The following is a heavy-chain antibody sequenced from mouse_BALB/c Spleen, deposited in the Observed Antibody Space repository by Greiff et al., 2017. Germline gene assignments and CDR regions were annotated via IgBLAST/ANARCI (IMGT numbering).Heavy chain of an antibody. CDR3: ARIYYDYDELAY. CDR2: IYPYNGGT. J-gene: IGHJ3*01. Sequence: EVKLQESGPELVKPGASVKISCKASGYTFTDYNMHWVKQSHGKSLEWIGYIYPYNGGTGYNQKFKSKATLTVDNSSSTAYMELRSLTSEDSAVYYCARIYYDYDELAYWGQGTLVTVSA. CDR1: GYTFTDYN. D-gene: IGHD2-4*01. V-gene: IGHV1S29*02.